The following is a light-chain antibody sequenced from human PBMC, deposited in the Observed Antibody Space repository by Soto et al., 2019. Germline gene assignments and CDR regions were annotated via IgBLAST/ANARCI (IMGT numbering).Light chain of an antibody. Sequence: EIVMTQSPATLSVSPGERATLSCRASQSVSSNLAWYQQKPGQAPRLLIYGASTRATGIPARFSGSGSGTEFTLTTSSLPSEDFAVYYCPQYNNWPPWTFGQGTKVEIK. CDR2: GAS. V-gene: IGKV3-15*01. CDR3: PQYNNWPPWT. CDR1: QSVSSN. J-gene: IGKJ1*01.